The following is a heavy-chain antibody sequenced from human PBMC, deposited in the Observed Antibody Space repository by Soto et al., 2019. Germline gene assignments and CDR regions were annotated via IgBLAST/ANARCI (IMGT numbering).Heavy chain of an antibody. CDR3: ARDGSGYGDILDY. V-gene: IGHV3-7*01. CDR2: IKQDGSEK. D-gene: IGHD5-12*01. J-gene: IGHJ4*02. Sequence: GGSLRLSCAASGFTFSSYWMSWVRQAPGKGLEWVANIKQDGSEKYYVDSVKGRFTISRDNAKNSLYLQMNSLRAEDTAVYYCARDGSGYGDILDYWGQGTLVTVSS. CDR1: GFTFSSYW.